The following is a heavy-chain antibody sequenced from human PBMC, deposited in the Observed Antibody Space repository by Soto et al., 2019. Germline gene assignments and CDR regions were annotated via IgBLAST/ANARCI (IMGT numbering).Heavy chain of an antibody. D-gene: IGHD4-17*01. CDR3: ARGPGRVTTFDGLDV. CDR1: GFTFSIYA. CDR2: ISFDGNNK. V-gene: IGHV3-30-3*01. J-gene: IGHJ6*01. Sequence: QVQLVESGGGVVQPGRSLRLSCAASGFTFSIYAMHWVRQAPGKGLEWVTVISFDGNNKYYADSAKGRFTISRDNSKNTLYLQMNSLRGEDTAVYYCARGPGRVTTFDGLDVW.